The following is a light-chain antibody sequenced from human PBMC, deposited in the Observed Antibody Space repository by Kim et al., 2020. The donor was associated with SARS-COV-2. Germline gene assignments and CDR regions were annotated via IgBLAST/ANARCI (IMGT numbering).Light chain of an antibody. V-gene: IGLV3-9*01. J-gene: IGLJ1*01. Sequence: SVARGQTATITGGLNAVGNHNVHWYQQKPGQAAALVIYRDRNRPSGIPERFFGSTSGDTATLIISRVQAGDEADYYCQVWGSSTYVFGTGTKVTVL. CDR3: QVWGSSTYV. CDR2: RDR. CDR1: AVGNHN.